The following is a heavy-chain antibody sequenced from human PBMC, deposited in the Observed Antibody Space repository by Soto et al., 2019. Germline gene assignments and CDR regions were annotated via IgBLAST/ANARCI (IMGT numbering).Heavy chain of an antibody. V-gene: IGHV4-34*01. CDR1: CGSFSGYY. CDR2: INHSGST. Sequence: QVQLQQWGAGLLKPSETLSLTCAVYCGSFSGYYWSWIRQPPGKGLERIGEINHSGSTNYNPSLKRRVTMSVDTSKNQFSRKLSSVTAADPAVDYCARTSRFDCWGQGTLVTVPS. J-gene: IGHJ4*02. CDR3: ARTSRFDC. D-gene: IGHD6-6*01.